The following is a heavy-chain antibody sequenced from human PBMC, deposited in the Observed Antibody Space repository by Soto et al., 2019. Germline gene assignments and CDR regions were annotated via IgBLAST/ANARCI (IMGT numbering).Heavy chain of an antibody. CDR3: ASRGNKGRLYYFDY. Sequence: QVQLVQSGAEVKXPGSSVKXSXXXXXXXXSXYAXSXVRQAPGQGLEWMGGIIPIFGTANYAQKFQGRVTITADESTSTAYMELSSLRSGDTAVYYCASRGNKGRLYYFDYWGQGTLVTVSS. CDR2: IIPIFGTA. V-gene: IGHV1-69*01. J-gene: IGHJ4*02. CDR1: XXXXSXYA. D-gene: IGHD3-16*01.